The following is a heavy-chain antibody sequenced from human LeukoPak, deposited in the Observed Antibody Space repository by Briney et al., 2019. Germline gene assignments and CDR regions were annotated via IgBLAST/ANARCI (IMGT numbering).Heavy chain of an antibody. Sequence: GGSLRLSCAASEFSVGSNYMTWVRQAPGKGLEWVSSISRSSNYKYYADSVKGRFTISRDNAKNSLYLQMNSLRAEDTALYYCASSRYDSSGYYGIIGYWGQGTLVTVSS. CDR3: ASSRYDSSGYYGIIGY. D-gene: IGHD3-22*01. V-gene: IGHV3-21*01. J-gene: IGHJ4*02. CDR2: ISRSSNYK. CDR1: EFSVGSNY.